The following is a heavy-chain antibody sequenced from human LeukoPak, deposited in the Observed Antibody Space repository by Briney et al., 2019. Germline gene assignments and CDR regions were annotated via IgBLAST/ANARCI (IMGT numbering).Heavy chain of an antibody. CDR1: GFTFSSYN. D-gene: IGHD2/OR15-2a*01. V-gene: IGHV3-21*01. CDR3: ARGKTSQNIVTRKTYNWFDP. CDR2: ISSSSDYI. J-gene: IGHJ5*02. Sequence: GGSLRLSCAASGFTFSSYNMNWVRQAPGKGLEWVSSISSSSDYIYYADSVKGRLTISRDNAKNSLYLQMKSLRAEDTAVYYCARGKTSQNIVTRKTYNWFDPWGQGTLVTVSS.